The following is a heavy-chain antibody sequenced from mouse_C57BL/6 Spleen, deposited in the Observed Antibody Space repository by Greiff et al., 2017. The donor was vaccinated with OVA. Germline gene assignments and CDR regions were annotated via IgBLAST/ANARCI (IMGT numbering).Heavy chain of an antibody. D-gene: IGHD1-1*01. CDR1: GYTFTSYW. J-gene: IGHJ3*01. V-gene: IGHV1-55*01. CDR3: ARWSKINYYGSSTWFAY. CDR2: IYPGSGST. Sequence: QVQLQQPGAELVKPGASVKMSCKASGYTFTSYWITWVKQRPGQGLEWIGDIYPGSGSTNYNEKFKSKATLTVDTSSSTAYMQLSSLTSEDSAVYYCARWSKINYYGSSTWFAYWGQGTLVTVSA.